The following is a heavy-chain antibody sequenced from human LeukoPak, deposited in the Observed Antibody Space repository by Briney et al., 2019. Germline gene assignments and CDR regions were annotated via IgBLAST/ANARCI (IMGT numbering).Heavy chain of an antibody. CDR2: IRYDGSNK. V-gene: IGHV3-30*02. Sequence: GGSLRLSCAASEFTFSSYGMHWVRQAPGKGLAWVAFIRYDGSNKYYADSVKGRFTISRDNSKNTLYLQMNSLRAEDTAVYYCAREDSLGYCSSTSCYPYYYYYMDVWGKGTTVTVSS. CDR1: EFTFSSYG. CDR3: AREDSLGYCSSTSCYPYYYYYMDV. D-gene: IGHD2-2*01. J-gene: IGHJ6*03.